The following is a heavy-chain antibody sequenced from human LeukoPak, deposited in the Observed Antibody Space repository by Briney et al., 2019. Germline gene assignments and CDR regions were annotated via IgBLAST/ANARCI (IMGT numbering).Heavy chain of an antibody. D-gene: IGHD5-12*01. J-gene: IGHJ4*02. V-gene: IGHV4-61*05. Sequence: PSETLSLTCTVSGGSISSSSYYWSWIRQPPGKGLEWIGYIYYSGSTNYNPSLKSRVTISVDTSKNQFSLKLSSVTAADTAVYYCARAGFTRPFDYWGQGTLVTVSS. CDR2: IYYSGST. CDR3: ARAGFTRPFDY. CDR1: GGSISSSSYY.